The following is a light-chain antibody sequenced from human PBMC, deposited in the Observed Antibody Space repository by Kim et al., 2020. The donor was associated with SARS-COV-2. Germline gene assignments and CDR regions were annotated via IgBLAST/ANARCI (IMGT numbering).Light chain of an antibody. Sequence: DIVLTQSPGTLSLSPGERATLSCRASQSVSSNLAWYQQKPGQAPRLLISEASSRATGIPDRFGGSGSGTDFTLTISRLEPEDSAVYYCQQFGSSPKYSFGQGTKLEI. J-gene: IGKJ2*03. V-gene: IGKV3-20*01. CDR1: QSVSSN. CDR3: QQFGSSPKYS. CDR2: EAS.